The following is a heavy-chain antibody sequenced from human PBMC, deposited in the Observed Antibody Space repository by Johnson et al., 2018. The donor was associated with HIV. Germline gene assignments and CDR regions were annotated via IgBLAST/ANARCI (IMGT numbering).Heavy chain of an antibody. J-gene: IGHJ3*02. CDR2: ISYDGSNK. CDR3: VKGIDSSSWYAFDI. D-gene: IGHD6-13*01. V-gene: IGHV3-30-3*01. Sequence: QMQLVESGGGVVQPGRSLRLSCAASRFTFSSYAMHWVRQAPGKGLEWVAVISYDGSNKYYADSAKGRFTISRDNSKNTLYLQMNSLRAEDTAVYYCVKGIDSSSWYAFDIWGQGTMVTVSS. CDR1: RFTFSSYA.